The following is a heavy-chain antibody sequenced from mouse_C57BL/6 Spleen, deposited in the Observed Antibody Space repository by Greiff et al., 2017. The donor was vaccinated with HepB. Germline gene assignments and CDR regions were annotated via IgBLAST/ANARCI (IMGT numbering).Heavy chain of an antibody. CDR2: IWSGGST. D-gene: IGHD4-1*01. CDR3: AKPLTGTAMDY. Sequence: VKLMESGPGLVQPSQSLSITCTVSGFSLTSYGVHWVRQPPGKGLEWLGVIWSGGSTDYNAAFISRLSISKDNSKSQVFFKMNSLQADDTAIYYCAKPLTGTAMDYWGQGTSVTVSS. CDR1: GFSLTSYG. V-gene: IGHV2-4*01. J-gene: IGHJ4*01.